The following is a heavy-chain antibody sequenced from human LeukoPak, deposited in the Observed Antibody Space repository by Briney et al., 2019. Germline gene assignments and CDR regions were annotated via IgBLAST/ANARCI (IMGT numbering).Heavy chain of an antibody. V-gene: IGHV3-66*01. J-gene: IGHJ5*02. D-gene: IGHD6-19*01. CDR2: IYSGGST. CDR3: ARDLGYSSGWYNSGWFDP. CDR1: GFTVSSNY. Sequence: PGGSLRLSCAASGFTVSSNYMSWVRQAPGKGLEWVSVIYSGGSTYYADSVKGRLTISRDNSKNTLYLQMNSLRAEDTAVYYCARDLGYSSGWYNSGWFDPWGQGTLVTVSS.